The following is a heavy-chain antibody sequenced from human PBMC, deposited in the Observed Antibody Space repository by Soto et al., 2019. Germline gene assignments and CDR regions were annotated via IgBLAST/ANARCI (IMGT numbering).Heavy chain of an antibody. V-gene: IGHV3-9*01. Sequence: EVQLVESGGGLVQPGRSLRLSCAASGFTFDDYAMHWVRQAPGKGLEWVSGISWNSGSIGYADSVKGRFTISRDNAKNSLYLQMNSLRAEDTALYYCAKGVFDKYYYGMDVWGQGTTVTVSS. CDR1: GFTFDDYA. CDR2: ISWNSGSI. J-gene: IGHJ6*02. CDR3: AKGVFDKYYYGMDV. D-gene: IGHD6-13*01.